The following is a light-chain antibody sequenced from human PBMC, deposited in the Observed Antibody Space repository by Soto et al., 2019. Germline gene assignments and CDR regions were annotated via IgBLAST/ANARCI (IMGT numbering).Light chain of an antibody. CDR1: SSDIGGYNF. CDR2: DVS. Sequence: QSALTQPASVSGSPGQSITFSCTGTSSDIGGYNFVSWYQQHPGKAPKLIIYDVSDRPSGVSNRFSGSKSGNTASLTISGLQTEDEADYYCSSYISGGTPYVFGTGTKVTVL. J-gene: IGLJ1*01. V-gene: IGLV2-14*03. CDR3: SSYISGGTPYV.